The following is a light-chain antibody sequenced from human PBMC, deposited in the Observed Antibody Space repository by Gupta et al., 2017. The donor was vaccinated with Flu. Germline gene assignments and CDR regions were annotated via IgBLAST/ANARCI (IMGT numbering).Light chain of an antibody. Sequence: HSVLTQPPSVSVAPGQTFTISCTGSTSNIGAGYDVHWYQQLPGTAPKLLIYGNSNRHSGGPYRFSGSKSGTSTALAITWLQAEEEADYYCQTYDRSRSGHVVFGGGTKLTVL. CDR1: TSNIGAGYD. CDR3: QTYDRSRSGHVV. J-gene: IGLJ2*01. V-gene: IGLV1-40*01. CDR2: GNS.